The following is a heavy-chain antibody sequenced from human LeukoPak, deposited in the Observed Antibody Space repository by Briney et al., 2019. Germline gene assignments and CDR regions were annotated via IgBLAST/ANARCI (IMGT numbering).Heavy chain of an antibody. Sequence: GGALRLSRAASGVTLSSYSMNLGRQAPGEGVGGVSSISSSSSYIYYADSVKGRFTISRDNAKNSLYLQMNSLRAEDTAVYYCARDRASGSYSDYWGQGTLVTVSS. V-gene: IGHV3-21*01. CDR1: GVTLSSYS. J-gene: IGHJ4*02. CDR2: ISSSSSYI. CDR3: ARDRASGSYSDY. D-gene: IGHD1-26*01.